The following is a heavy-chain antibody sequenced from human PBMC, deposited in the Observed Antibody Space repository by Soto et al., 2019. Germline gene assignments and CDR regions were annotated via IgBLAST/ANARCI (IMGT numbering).Heavy chain of an antibody. CDR3: AKVRWELQGYFDY. J-gene: IGHJ4*02. V-gene: IGHV3-30*18. Sequence: GGSLGLSCAAPGLPFSSYGMHWAGQAPGKGLEGVAVISYDGSNKYYADSVKGRFTISRDNSKNPLYLQMNSLRAEDTAVYYCAKVRWELQGYFDYWGQGTLVTVSS. CDR1: GLPFSSYG. CDR2: ISYDGSNK. D-gene: IGHD1-26*01.